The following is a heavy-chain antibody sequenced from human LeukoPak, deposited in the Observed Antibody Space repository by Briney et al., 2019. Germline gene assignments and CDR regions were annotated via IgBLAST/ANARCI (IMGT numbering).Heavy chain of an antibody. V-gene: IGHV3-7*01. D-gene: IGHD5-18*01. CDR3: AREGRGYSYGLDY. J-gene: IGHJ4*02. CDR1: GFTFSNYW. CDR2: IKQGGTEK. Sequence: QSGGSLRLPCAASGFTFSNYWMSWVRQAPGKGLEWVANIKQGGTEKYYVDSVKGRFTISRDNAKNSLYLQMNSLRAEDTAVYYCAREGRGYSYGLDYWGQGTLVTVSS.